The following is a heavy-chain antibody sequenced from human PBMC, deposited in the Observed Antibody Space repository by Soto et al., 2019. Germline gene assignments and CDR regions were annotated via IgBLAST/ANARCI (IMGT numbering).Heavy chain of an antibody. V-gene: IGHV1-69*06. Sequence: SVKVSCKASGGTFSSYAISWVRQAPGQGLEWVGGIIPIFGTANYAQKFQGRVTITADKSTSTAYMELSSLRSEDTAVYYCARVVENYYGSGSYSPRFDYWGQGTLVTVSS. CDR3: ARVVENYYGSGSYSPRFDY. CDR1: GGTFSSYA. CDR2: IIPIFGTA. J-gene: IGHJ4*02. D-gene: IGHD3-10*01.